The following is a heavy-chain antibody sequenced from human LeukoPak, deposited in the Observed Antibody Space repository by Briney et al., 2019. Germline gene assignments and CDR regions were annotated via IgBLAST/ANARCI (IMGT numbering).Heavy chain of an antibody. V-gene: IGHV5-51*01. D-gene: IGHD5-24*01. CDR2: IYPGDSDT. CDR3: ARPLVDGYNYEWPEYFQH. J-gene: IGHJ1*01. Sequence: GESLKISCKGSGCSFTSYWIGWVRQMPGKGLEWMGIIYPGDSDTRYSPSFQGQVTISADKSISTAYLQWSSLKASDTAMYYCARPLVDGYNYEWPEYFQHWGQGTLVTVSS. CDR1: GCSFTSYW.